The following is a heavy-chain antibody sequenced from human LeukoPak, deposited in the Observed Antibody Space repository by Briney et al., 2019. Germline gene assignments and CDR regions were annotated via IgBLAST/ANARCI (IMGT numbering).Heavy chain of an antibody. Sequence: GGSLRLSCTASEFTVSRNYMLWVPQAPGKGLEWVSLIFSNGDTHYADSVKGRFTISRDTSKNTVSLQMNSLRVEDTAMYYCTRDQMNYWGQGTLVTVS. V-gene: IGHV3-53*01. J-gene: IGHJ4*02. CDR2: IFSNGDT. D-gene: IGHD5-24*01. CDR1: EFTVSRNY. CDR3: TRDQMNY.